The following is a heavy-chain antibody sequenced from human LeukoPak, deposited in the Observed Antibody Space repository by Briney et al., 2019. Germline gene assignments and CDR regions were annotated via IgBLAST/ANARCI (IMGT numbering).Heavy chain of an antibody. Sequence: PGGSLRLSCAASGFTFNTYWMHWVRQAPGKGLVWVSRINSDGSATTYADSVKGRFTISRDNAKNMLYLQMSSLRTEDTAVYYCARDQSPAPAWFDPWGQGTWSPSPQ. CDR1: GFTFNTYW. J-gene: IGHJ5*02. D-gene: IGHD2-2*01. CDR2: INSDGSAT. V-gene: IGHV3-74*01. CDR3: ARDQSPAPAWFDP.